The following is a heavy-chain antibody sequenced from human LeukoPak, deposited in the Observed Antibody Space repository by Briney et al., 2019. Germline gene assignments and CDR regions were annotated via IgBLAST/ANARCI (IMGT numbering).Heavy chain of an antibody. J-gene: IGHJ5*02. CDR1: GYTFTGYY. V-gene: IGHV1-2*02. Sequence: ASVKVSCKASGYTFTGYYMHWVRQAPGQGLEWMGWINPNSGGTNYAQKFQGRVTMTRDTSISTAYMELSRLRSDDTAVYYCARDRRVGYYYDSSGTNWFDPWGQGTLVTVSS. CDR3: ARDRRVGYYYDSSGTNWFDP. CDR2: INPNSGGT. D-gene: IGHD3-22*01.